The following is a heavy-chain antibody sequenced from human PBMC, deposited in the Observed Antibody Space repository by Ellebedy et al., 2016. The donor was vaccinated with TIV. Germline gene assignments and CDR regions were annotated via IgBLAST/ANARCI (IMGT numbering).Heavy chain of an antibody. J-gene: IGHJ4*02. D-gene: IGHD1-26*01. Sequence: GESLKISCEVSGFTVSNNYMTWVRQAPGKGLEWVSVIYSGGTTYYADSVRGRFTISRDNAKNSLYLQMNSLRAEDTAVYHCVRAIGGAEAHWGQGTLVTVSS. CDR2: IYSGGTT. CDR1: GFTVSNNY. CDR3: VRAIGGAEAH. V-gene: IGHV3-66*01.